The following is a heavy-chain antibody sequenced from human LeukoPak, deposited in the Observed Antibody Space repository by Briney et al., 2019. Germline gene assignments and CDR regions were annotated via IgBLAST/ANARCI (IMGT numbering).Heavy chain of an antibody. J-gene: IGHJ4*02. CDR1: GYTFTGYY. Sequence: GASVKVSCKASGYTFTGYYMHWVRQAPGQGLEWMGWINPNSGGTNYAQMFQGRVTMTSDTSISPAYMELSRLRSDDTAVYYCARGEVITAFGYWGQGTLVTVSS. CDR3: ARGEVITAFGY. V-gene: IGHV1-2*02. D-gene: IGHD3-22*01. CDR2: INPNSGGT.